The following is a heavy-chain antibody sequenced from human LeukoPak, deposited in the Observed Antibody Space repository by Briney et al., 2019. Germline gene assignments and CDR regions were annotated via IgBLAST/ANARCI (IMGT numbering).Heavy chain of an antibody. CDR3: ARVRNYDR. CDR1: GGSFSGYY. CDR2: VNHSGGT. Sequence: PSETLSLTCAVYGGSFSGYYWSWIRQPPGKGLEWIGEVNHSGGTNYHPSLRSLVTISVDKSKNQFSLKLTSVTAADTAVYYCARVRNYDRWGQGTLVTVSS. D-gene: IGHD3-16*01. V-gene: IGHV4-34*01. J-gene: IGHJ4*02.